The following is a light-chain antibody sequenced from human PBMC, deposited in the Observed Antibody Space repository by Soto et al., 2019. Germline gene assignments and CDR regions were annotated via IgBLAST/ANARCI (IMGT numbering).Light chain of an antibody. V-gene: IGKV3-11*01. CDR2: DAS. Sequence: EIVVTHSPAILSMSPGERATLSCRASQSVSSYFAWYQQKPGQAPRLLIYDASNRATGVPARFSGSGSGTDFTLTISSLEPEDFAVYYCQQRRYWPVTFGQGTKVDIK. CDR1: QSVSSY. J-gene: IGKJ1*01. CDR3: QQRRYWPVT.